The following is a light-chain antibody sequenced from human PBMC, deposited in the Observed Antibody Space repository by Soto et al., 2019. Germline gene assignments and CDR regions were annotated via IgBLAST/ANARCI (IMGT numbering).Light chain of an antibody. CDR2: AAS. CDR1: QSIGSH. Sequence: DMQMTQSPSSLSAFVGDRVTITCRTSQSIGSHLNWYQQNPGKAPKLLISAASSLQSGVPSRFSGNGSGTDFSLTINSLKPEDFATYYCQQSYSTLPLTFGGGTKVDIK. CDR3: QQSYSTLPLT. V-gene: IGKV1-39*01. J-gene: IGKJ4*01.